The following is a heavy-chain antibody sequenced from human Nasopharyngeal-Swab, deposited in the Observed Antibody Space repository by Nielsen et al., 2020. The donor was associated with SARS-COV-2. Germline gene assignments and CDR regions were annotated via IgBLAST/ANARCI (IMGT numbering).Heavy chain of an antibody. D-gene: IGHD2-21*02. CDR3: VKGTASLDF. J-gene: IGHJ4*02. V-gene: IGHV3-23*01. CDR1: GFMLSSSG. CDR2: LNSAGTAT. Sequence: GSLRLSCAVSGFMLSSSGMSWVRQAPGKGLEWVSGLNSAGTATYYADSVRGRFTISRDKSQNTLYLQMSSLRAEDTAVYYCVKGTASLDFWGQGTLVTVSS.